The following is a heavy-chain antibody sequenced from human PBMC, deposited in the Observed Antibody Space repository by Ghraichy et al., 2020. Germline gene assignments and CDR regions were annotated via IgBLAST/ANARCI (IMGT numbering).Heavy chain of an antibody. CDR1: GFTFSSYA. V-gene: IGHV3-23*01. D-gene: IGHD6-13*01. Sequence: LSLTCAASGFTFSSYAMSWVRQAPGKGLEWVSAISGSGGSTYYADSVKGRFTISRDNSKNTLYLQMNSLRAEDTAVYYCANLGAAAGTVGGYWGQGTLVTVSS. J-gene: IGHJ4*02. CDR3: ANLGAAAGTVGGY. CDR2: ISGSGGST.